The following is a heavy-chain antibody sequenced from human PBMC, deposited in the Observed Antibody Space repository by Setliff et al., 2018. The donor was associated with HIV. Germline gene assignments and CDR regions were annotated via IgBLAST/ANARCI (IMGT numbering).Heavy chain of an antibody. CDR1: GFTFSNYG. D-gene: IGHD2-21*02. CDR2: ISYHGNDK. CDR3: AKESLAYCGGDCFFDY. J-gene: IGHJ4*02. V-gene: IGHV3-30*18. Sequence: PGESLKISCAASGFTFSNYGMHWVRQAPGKGLEWVALISYHGNDKYYADSLKGRFTISRDNSKNTLYLQMDSLRAEDTAVYYCAKESLAYCGGDCFFDYWGQGTLVTVSS.